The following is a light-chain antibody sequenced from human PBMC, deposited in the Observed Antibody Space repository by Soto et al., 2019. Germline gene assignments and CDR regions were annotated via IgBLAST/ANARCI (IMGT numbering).Light chain of an antibody. CDR2: VAS. V-gene: IGKV3D-20*01. J-gene: IGKJ5*01. CDR1: QSVISSY. CDR3: QQYGSSPIT. Sequence: EIVLTQSPATLSLSPGERATLSCGASQSVISSYLAWYQQKPGLAPRLLIYVASSRATGIPDRFSGSGSGTDFTLTISRLEPEDFAVYYCQQYGSSPITFGQGTRLEIK.